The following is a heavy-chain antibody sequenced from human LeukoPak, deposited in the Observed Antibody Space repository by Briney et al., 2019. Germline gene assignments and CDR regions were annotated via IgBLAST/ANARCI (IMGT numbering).Heavy chain of an antibody. J-gene: IGHJ4*02. CDR3: AKDSQILTGSPYYFDY. CDR2: IKQDGSEK. V-gene: IGHV3-7*03. Sequence: AGGSLRLSCAASGFTFSSYWMSWVRQAPGKGLEWVADIKQDGSEKYYVDSVKGRFTISRDNAKNSLYLQMNSLRAEDTAVYYCAKDSQILTGSPYYFDYWGQGTLVTVSS. D-gene: IGHD3-9*01. CDR1: GFTFSSYW.